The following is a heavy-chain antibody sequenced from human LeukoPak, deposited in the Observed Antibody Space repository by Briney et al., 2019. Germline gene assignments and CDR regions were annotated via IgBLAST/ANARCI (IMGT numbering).Heavy chain of an antibody. D-gene: IGHD6-13*01. V-gene: IGHV3-30*18. CDR3: AKDGDIGAAGYYFDF. J-gene: IGHJ4*02. CDR1: GFTFRNYG. Sequence: PGRSLRLSCAASGFTFRNYGMHWVRQAPGKGLEWVAVISYDGSDKYYTDSVKGRFTISRDNSQNTLYLQMNSLRDEDTALYHCAKDGDIGAAGYYFDFWGQGTLVTVSS. CDR2: ISYDGSDK.